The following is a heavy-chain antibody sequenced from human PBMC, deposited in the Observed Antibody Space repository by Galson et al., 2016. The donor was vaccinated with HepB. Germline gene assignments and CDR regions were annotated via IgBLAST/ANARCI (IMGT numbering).Heavy chain of an antibody. J-gene: IGHJ6*02. V-gene: IGHV1-69*05. D-gene: IGHD6-25*01. CDR3: ATKPRYGSGENCYYYGMDV. Sequence: SVKVSCKASGGIFTTYAMSWVRQAPGQGLEWMGGIVPKWAMVRYGQKFQGRVTITTDASKTTVYLEVSGLTSEDTAIYYCATKPRYGSGENCYYYGMDVLGQGTTVTVSS. CDR2: IVPKWAMV. CDR1: GGIFTTYA.